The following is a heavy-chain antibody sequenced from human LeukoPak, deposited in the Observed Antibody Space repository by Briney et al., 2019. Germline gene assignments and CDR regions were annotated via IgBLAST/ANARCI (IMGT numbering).Heavy chain of an antibody. CDR3: ARARVITHDFEY. D-gene: IGHD4-17*01. J-gene: IGHJ4*02. CDR1: GGSISSYY. V-gene: IGHV4-59*01. Sequence: SETLSLTCTVSGGSISSYYWSWIRQPPGKGLEWIGYIYYSGSTNYNPSLKSRVTISVDTSKNQFSLKLSSVTAADTAVYYCARARVITHDFEYWGQGTLVTVPS. CDR2: IYYSGST.